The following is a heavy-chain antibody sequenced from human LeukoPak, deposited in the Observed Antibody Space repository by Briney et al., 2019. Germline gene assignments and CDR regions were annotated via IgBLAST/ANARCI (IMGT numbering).Heavy chain of an antibody. V-gene: IGHV3-23*01. J-gene: IGHJ3*02. D-gene: IGHD6-19*01. CDR2: ISGSGGST. CDR3: APDIAESIAVAEDDAFDI. CDR1: GFTFSSYA. Sequence: PGGSLRLSCAASGFTFSSYAMSWVRQAPGKGLEWVSAISGSGGSTYYADSVKGRFTISRDNSKNTLYLQMNGLRAEDPAVYYCAPDIAESIAVAEDDAFDIWGQGTMVTVSS.